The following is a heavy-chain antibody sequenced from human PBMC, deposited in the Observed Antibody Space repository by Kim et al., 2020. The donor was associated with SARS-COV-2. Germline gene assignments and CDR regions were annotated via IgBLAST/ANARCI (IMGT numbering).Heavy chain of an antibody. CDR3: ARQGWQQLVQGDYYYGMDV. CDR2: IYPCDSDT. CDR1: GYSFTSYW. D-gene: IGHD6-13*01. J-gene: IGHJ6*02. V-gene: IGHV5-51*01. Sequence: GESLKISCKGSGYSFTSYWIGWVRQMPGKGLEWMGIIYPCDSDTRYSPSFQGQVTISADKSISTAYLQWSSLKASDTAMYYCARQGWQQLVQGDYYYGMDVWGQGTTVTVSS.